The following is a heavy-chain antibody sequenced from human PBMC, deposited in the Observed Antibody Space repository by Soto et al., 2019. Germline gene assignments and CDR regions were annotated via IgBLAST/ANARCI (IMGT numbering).Heavy chain of an antibody. CDR1: GGTFSSYA. D-gene: IGHD3-10*01. J-gene: IGHJ5*02. V-gene: IGHV1-69*13. CDR3: ARDSYYGSGSSNWFDP. CDR2: IIPIFGAA. Sequence: GASVKVSCKASGGTFSSYAISWVRQAPGQGLEWMGGIIPIFGAANYAQKFQGRVTITADESTSTAYMELSSLRSEDTAVYYCARDSYYGSGSSNWFDPWGQGTLVTVS.